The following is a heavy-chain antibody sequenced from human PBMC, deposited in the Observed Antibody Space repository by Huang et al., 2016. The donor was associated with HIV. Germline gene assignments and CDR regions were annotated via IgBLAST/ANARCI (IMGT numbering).Heavy chain of an antibody. CDR1: GYSFSSYW. CDR3: ARRFSSSSGYFDY. V-gene: IGHV5-51*01. D-gene: IGHD6-6*01. J-gene: IGHJ4*02. CDR2: IFPDDSET. Sequence: VQLVQSGAEVKKPGESLKISCTGSGYSFSSYWIAWVRQMPGKGLELMGIIFPDDSETPYSPSFEGQVTISADKSIGTAYLQWSSLKASDTAMYYCARRFSSSSGYFDYWGQGSLVTVSS.